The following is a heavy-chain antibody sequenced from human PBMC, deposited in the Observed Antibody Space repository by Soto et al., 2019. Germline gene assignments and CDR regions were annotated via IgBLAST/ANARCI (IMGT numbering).Heavy chain of an antibody. J-gene: IGHJ4*02. Sequence: QVQLQESGPGLVKPSQTLSLTCTVSGGSISSGGYYWSWIRQHPGQALEWIGYIYSSGSTYYNPSLKSRVTISVDTSKNQFSLNLSSVTAADTAVYYCARGGYWTHGVCYREDYWGQGTLVTVSS. V-gene: IGHV4-31*03. CDR2: IYSSGST. CDR1: GGSISSGGYY. CDR3: ARGGYWTHGVCYREDY. D-gene: IGHD2-8*01.